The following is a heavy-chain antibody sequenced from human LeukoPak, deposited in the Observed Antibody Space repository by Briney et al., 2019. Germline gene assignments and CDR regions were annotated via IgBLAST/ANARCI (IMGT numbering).Heavy chain of an antibody. D-gene: IGHD3-10*01. CDR3: ARDRDYGSGNGFDY. V-gene: IGHV3-53*01. CDR2: IYSGGST. J-gene: IGHJ4*02. CDR1: GFTVSSNY. Sequence: GGSLRLSCAASGFTVSSNYMSWVRQAPGKGLEWVSVIYSGGSTYYADSVKGRFTISRDNSKNTVYLQMNSLRAEDTAVYYCARDRDYGSGNGFDYWGQGTLVTVSS.